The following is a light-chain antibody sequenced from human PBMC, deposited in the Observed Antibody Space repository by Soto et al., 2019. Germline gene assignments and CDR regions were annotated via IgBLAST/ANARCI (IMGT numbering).Light chain of an antibody. CDR1: HSISSW. CDR2: DAS. J-gene: IGKJ1*01. V-gene: IGKV1-5*01. Sequence: DIQMTQSPSTLSASVVDRVSITCRAIHSISSWLAWYQQKPGKAPKLLIYDASSLESGVPSRFSGSGSGTEFTLTISSLQPDDSATYYCQHYSLYSPWTFGQGSMV. CDR3: QHYSLYSPWT.